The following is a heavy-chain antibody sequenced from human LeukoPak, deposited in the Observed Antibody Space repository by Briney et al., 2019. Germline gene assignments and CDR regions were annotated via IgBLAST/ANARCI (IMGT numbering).Heavy chain of an antibody. Sequence: GASVKVSCKASGYTFTGYYMHWVRQAPGQGLEWMGWINPNSGGTNYAQKFQGRVTMTRDTSISTAYMELSRLRSDDTAVYYCAREAGYGSGSYSGLSDAFDIWGQGTMVTVSS. CDR3: AREAGYGSGSYSGLSDAFDI. CDR2: INPNSGGT. CDR1: GYTFTGYY. D-gene: IGHD3-10*01. J-gene: IGHJ3*02. V-gene: IGHV1-2*02.